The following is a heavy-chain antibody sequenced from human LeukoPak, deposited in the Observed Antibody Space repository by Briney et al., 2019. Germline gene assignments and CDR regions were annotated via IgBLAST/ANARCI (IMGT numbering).Heavy chain of an antibody. D-gene: IGHD3-16*01. Sequence: GASVKVSCKASGYTFTSYAMHWVRQAPGQRLEWMGGINGGNGNTKYSQKFQGRVTITRDTSASTAYMELSSLRSEDTAVYYCARGSRSFRGLSPTYPSDYWGQGTLVTVSS. CDR2: INGGNGNT. V-gene: IGHV1-3*01. CDR1: GYTFTSYA. J-gene: IGHJ4*02. CDR3: ARGSRSFRGLSPTYPSDY.